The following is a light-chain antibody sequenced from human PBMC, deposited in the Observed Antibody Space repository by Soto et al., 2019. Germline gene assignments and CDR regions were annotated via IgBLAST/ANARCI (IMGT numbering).Light chain of an antibody. J-gene: IGKJ5*01. CDR3: QQLFDSPIT. CDR1: QNIRNL. V-gene: IGKV1-5*01. Sequence: DIQLTQSPSTLSAAVGDSVTITCRASQNIRNLLAWYQQKPGKAPKPLIYDASTLESGVPSRFSATVSGTEFSLTITSLQPEDFATYYCQQLFDSPITFGQGTRLEIK. CDR2: DAS.